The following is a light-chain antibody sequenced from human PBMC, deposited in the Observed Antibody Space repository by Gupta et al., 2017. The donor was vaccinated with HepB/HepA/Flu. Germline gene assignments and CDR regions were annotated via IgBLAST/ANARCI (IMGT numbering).Light chain of an antibody. J-gene: IGLJ2*01. CDR3: QSYDSTNVV. Sequence: NVMLTQPHSVSESPVETVTISCTRSSGSIASNYVQWYQQRPGSAPTTVIYEDNQRPSGVPDRFFGSIDSSSNSASLTISGLMTEDEADYYCQSYDSTNVVFGGGTKLTVL. V-gene: IGLV6-57*03. CDR1: SGSIASNY. CDR2: EDN.